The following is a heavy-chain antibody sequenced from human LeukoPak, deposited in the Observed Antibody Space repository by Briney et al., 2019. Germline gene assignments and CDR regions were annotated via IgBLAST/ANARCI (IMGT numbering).Heavy chain of an antibody. V-gene: IGHV3-48*04. D-gene: IGHD6-19*01. CDR3: ARIIAVAGIDAFDI. J-gene: IGHJ3*02. Sequence: GGSLRLSCAASGFTFSSYSMNWVRQAPGKGLEWVSYISSSSSTIYYADSVKGRFTISRDNAKNSLYLQMNSLRAEDTAVYYCARIIAVAGIDAFDIWGQGTMVTVSS. CDR2: ISSSSSTI. CDR1: GFTFSSYS.